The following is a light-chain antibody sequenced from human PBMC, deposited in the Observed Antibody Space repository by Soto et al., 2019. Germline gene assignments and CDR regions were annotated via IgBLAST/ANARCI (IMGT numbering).Light chain of an antibody. V-gene: IGLV3-27*01. CDR3: YSAADNTVGI. Sequence: SYELTQPSSVSVSPGETARITCSGDVLAKKYGRWFQQKPGQAPVMVIYKDTERPSGIPARFTGSSSGTTVTLTISGAQFEDEADYYCYSAADNTVGIFGGGTKLTVL. J-gene: IGLJ2*01. CDR2: KDT. CDR1: VLAKKY.